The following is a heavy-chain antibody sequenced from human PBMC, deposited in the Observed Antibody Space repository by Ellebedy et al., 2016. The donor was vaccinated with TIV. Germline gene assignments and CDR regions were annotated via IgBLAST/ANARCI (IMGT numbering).Heavy chain of an antibody. CDR3: ARDQEYSWMDY. D-gene: IGHD1-1*01. Sequence: SVKVSXXASGGTFSSYAISWVRQAPGQGLEWMGRIIPILGIANYAQKFQGRVTITADKSTSTAYMELSSLRSEDTAVYYCARDQEYSWMDYWGQGTLVTVSS. CDR2: IIPILGIA. V-gene: IGHV1-69*04. CDR1: GGTFSSYA. J-gene: IGHJ4*02.